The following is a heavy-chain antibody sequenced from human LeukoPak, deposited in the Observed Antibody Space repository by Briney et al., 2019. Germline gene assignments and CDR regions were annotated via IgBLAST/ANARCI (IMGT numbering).Heavy chain of an antibody. J-gene: IGHJ3*02. CDR2: ISSSSSYI. D-gene: IGHD2-15*01. CDR3: AKAAFVVVVAATLDI. V-gene: IGHV3-21*01. CDR1: GFTFSSYS. Sequence: GGSLRLSCAASGFTFSSYSMNWVRQAPGKGLEWVSSISSSSSYIYYADSVKGRFTISRDNAKNSLYLQMNSLRAEDTAVYYCAKAAFVVVVAATLDIWGQGTMVTVSS.